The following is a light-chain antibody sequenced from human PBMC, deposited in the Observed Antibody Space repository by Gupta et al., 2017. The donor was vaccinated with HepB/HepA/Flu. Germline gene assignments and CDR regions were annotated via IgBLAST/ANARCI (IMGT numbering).Light chain of an antibody. V-gene: IGKV1-16*01. Sequence: DIQMTQSPSSLSASVGDTITITRRPSQGVNNYFACLQQKPAEAPKSLIDFASSPHSRVPSMFSGSGSATHFTLTISGLQPEDLATYCCHQDDSFPITFGGGTKVEI. CDR2: FAS. CDR3: HQDDSFPIT. CDR1: QGVNNY. J-gene: IGKJ4*01.